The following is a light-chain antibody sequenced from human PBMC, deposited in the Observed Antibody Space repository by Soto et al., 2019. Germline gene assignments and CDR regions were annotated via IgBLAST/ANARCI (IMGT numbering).Light chain of an antibody. CDR1: QSVSNNY. CDR3: QQRSNWPRT. V-gene: IGKV3D-20*02. Sequence: EIVLTQSPGTLSLSPGERATLSCRSSQSVSNNYLAWYQQKPGQAPRLLIYGASNRATGIPDRFSGSGSGTDFTLTISRLEPEDFAVYYCQQRSNWPRTFGQGTKVDI. J-gene: IGKJ1*01. CDR2: GAS.